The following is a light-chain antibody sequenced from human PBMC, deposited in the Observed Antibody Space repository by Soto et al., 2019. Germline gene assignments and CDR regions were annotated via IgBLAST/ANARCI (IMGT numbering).Light chain of an antibody. Sequence: QSVLTQPPSVSGAPGQRVTISCTGSSSNIGAGYDVHWYQQLPETAPKLLIYGNSNRPSGVPDRFSGSKSGTSASLALTGLQAEDEADYYCQSYDSSLSGYVFGTGTKVTVL. CDR2: GNS. J-gene: IGLJ1*01. CDR1: SSNIGAGYD. V-gene: IGLV1-40*01. CDR3: QSYDSSLSGYV.